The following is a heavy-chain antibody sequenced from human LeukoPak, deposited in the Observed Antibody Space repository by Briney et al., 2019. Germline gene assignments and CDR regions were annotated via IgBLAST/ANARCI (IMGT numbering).Heavy chain of an antibody. V-gene: IGHV3-74*01. D-gene: IGHD3-16*01. CDR3: ARETLINVDAFDI. Sequence: GGSLRLSCAASGFTLSSYWMHWVRQAPGKGLVWVSRINSDASSTGYADSVKGRFTISRDNAKNTLYLQMNSLGAEDTALYYCARETLINVDAFDIWGQGTRDSVSS. CDR2: INSDASST. CDR1: GFTLSSYW. J-gene: IGHJ3*02.